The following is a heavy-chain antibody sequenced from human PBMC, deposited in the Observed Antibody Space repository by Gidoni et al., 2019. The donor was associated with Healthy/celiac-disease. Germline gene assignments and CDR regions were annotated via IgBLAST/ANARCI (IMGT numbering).Heavy chain of an antibody. V-gene: IGHV3-21*01. CDR3: ARGVEYIVLMVYAIEEPWYFDL. CDR2: ISSSSSYI. Sequence: EVQLVESGGGLVKPGGSLRLSCAASGFTFSSYSMNWVRQAPGKGLEWVSSISSSSSYIYYADSVKGRFTISRDNAKNSRYLQMNSLRAEDTAVYYCARGVEYIVLMVYAIEEPWYFDLWGRGTLVTVSS. D-gene: IGHD2-8*01. CDR1: GFTFSSYS. J-gene: IGHJ2*01.